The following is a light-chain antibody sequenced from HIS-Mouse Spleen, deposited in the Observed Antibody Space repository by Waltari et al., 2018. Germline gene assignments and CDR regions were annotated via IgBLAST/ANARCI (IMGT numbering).Light chain of an antibody. Sequence: QSALTQPASVSGSPGQSITISCTGTSSDVGSYNLFPWYQQHPGKAPKLMLYEGSKRPSGVSNRFSGSKSGNTASLTISGLQAEDEAGYYCCSYAGSSTWVFGGGTKLTVL. CDR3: CSYAGSSTWV. V-gene: IGLV2-23*01. CDR1: SSDVGSYNL. J-gene: IGLJ3*02. CDR2: EGS.